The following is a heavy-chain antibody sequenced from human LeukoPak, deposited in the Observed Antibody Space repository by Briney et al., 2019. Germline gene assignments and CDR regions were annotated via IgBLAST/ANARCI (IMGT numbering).Heavy chain of an antibody. CDR3: ARLVTRTTYSLDP. J-gene: IGHJ5*02. CDR2: IYYSGST. D-gene: IGHD1-7*01. Sequence: PSETLSLTCTVSGVSISNSVYYWSWIRQHPGQGLEWIGYIYYSGSTYYNASLKSRVTISVDTSKNQFSLELSSVTAADTAVYYCARLVTRTTYSLDPWGQGSLVTVSS. CDR1: GVSISNSVYY. V-gene: IGHV4-31*03.